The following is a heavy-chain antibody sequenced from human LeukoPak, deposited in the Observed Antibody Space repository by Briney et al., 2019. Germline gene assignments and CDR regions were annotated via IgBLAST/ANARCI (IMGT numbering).Heavy chain of an antibody. CDR2: ISSSSSYI. CDR3: AKALGMATAKKNRDAFDI. J-gene: IGHJ3*02. CDR1: GFTFSTYS. V-gene: IGHV3-21*04. Sequence: GGSLRLSCAASGFTFSTYSMNWVRQAPGKGLEWVSSISSSSSYIHYADSVKGRFTISRDNAKNSLYLQMNSLRAEDTAVYYCAKALGMATAKKNRDAFDIWGQGTMVTVSS. D-gene: IGHD5-24*01.